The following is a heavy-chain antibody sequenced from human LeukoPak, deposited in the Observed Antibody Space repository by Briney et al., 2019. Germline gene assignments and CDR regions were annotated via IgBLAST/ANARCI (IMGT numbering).Heavy chain of an antibody. J-gene: IGHJ2*01. CDR2: ISRNSGPI. CDR1: GFTFADYA. D-gene: IGHD5-12*01. CDR3: AKTVGSGHGWAFDL. V-gene: IGHV3-9*01. Sequence: GRSLRLSCAASGFTFADYAVHWVRQGPGKGLEWVSGISRNSGPIAYADSVRGRFTISRDNAQNSLYLQMDSLRGDDADLYYCAKTVGSGHGWAFDLWGRGTLVTVSS.